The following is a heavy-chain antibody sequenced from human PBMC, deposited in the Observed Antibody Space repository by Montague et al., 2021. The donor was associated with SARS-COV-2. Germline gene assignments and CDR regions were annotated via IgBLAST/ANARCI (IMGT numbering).Heavy chain of an antibody. CDR2: IYYSGST. Sequence: SETLSLTCTVSGGSISSYYWSWIRQPQGKGLEWIGYIYYSGSTNYNPSLKSRVTISVDTSKNKFSLKLSSVTAADTAVYYCARGSGWMGNAFDIWGQGTMVTVSS. J-gene: IGHJ3*02. CDR3: ARGSGWMGNAFDI. D-gene: IGHD6-19*01. V-gene: IGHV4-59*01. CDR1: GGSISSYY.